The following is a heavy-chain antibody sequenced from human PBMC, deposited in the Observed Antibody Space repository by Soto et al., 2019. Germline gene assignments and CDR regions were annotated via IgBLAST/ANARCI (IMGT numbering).Heavy chain of an antibody. CDR1: GGSVISSTYY. CDR3: TRHEGGAAADRPLDY. Sequence: SETLSLTCTVSGGSVISSTYYWGLIRQSPGKGLEWIGSIYYSGSTHNNPSLKSRVTMSVDTYTNQFSLKLMSVTAADTAIYYCTRHEGGAAADRPLDYWGQGTLVTVSS. J-gene: IGHJ4*02. CDR2: IYYSGST. D-gene: IGHD6-13*01. V-gene: IGHV4-39*01.